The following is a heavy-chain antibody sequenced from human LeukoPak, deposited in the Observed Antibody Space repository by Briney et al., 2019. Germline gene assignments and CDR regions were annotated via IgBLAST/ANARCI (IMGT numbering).Heavy chain of an antibody. CDR1: SGSISSYY. CDR3: ARVDRHGYSDY. D-gene: IGHD5-24*01. V-gene: IGHV4-59*01. Sequence: SSETLSLTCTVSSGSISSYYWSWIRQPPGKGLEWIGYINYSGSSNYNPSLKSRVTISVDTSKNQFSLRLSSVTAADTAVHYCARVDRHGYSDYWGQGTLVTVSS. CDR2: INYSGSS. J-gene: IGHJ4*02.